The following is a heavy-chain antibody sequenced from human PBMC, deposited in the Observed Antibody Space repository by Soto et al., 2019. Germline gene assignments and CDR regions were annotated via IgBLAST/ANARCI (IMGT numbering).Heavy chain of an antibody. Sequence: TLSLICTVSGGAIGGYSWSWIRQPPGKGLEWIGYIYHSGSTYYNPSLKSRVTISVDRSKNQFSLKLSSVTAADTAVYYCARIPSPWGQGTLLTVLL. CDR2: IYHSGST. CDR3: ARIPSP. CDR1: GGAIGGYS. V-gene: IGHV4-30-2*01. J-gene: IGHJ5*02. D-gene: IGHD2-21*01.